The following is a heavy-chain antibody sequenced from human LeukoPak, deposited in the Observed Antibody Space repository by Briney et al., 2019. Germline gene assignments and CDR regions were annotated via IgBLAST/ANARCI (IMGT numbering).Heavy chain of an antibody. V-gene: IGHV3-49*04. CDR1: GFTFGDYA. D-gene: IGHD3-22*01. J-gene: IGHJ4*02. CDR2: IRSKAYGGTT. Sequence: GGSLRLSCTASGFTFGDYAVSWVRQAPGRGLEWVGFIRSKAYGGTTEYAASVKGRFTISRDDSKSIAYLQMNSLKTEDTAVYYCTRDRVGYYEGFDYWGQGTLVTVSS. CDR3: TRDRVGYYEGFDY.